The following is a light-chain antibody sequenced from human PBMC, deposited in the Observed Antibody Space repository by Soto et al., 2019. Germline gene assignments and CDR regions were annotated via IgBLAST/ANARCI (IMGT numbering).Light chain of an antibody. CDR3: QTWGRGIVV. V-gene: IGLV4-69*02. CDR1: SGHRSYA. CDR2: LNSDGSH. J-gene: IGLJ2*01. Sequence: QSVLTQSPSASASLGASVKLTCTLSSGHRSYAIAWHQQQPEKGPRYLMKLNSDGSHSKGDGIPDRLSGSSSGAERYLTISGLQSEDEADYYCQTWGRGIVVFGGGTKLTVL.